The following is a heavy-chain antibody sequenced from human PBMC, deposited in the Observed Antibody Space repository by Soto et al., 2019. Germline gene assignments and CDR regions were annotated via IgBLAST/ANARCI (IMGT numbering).Heavy chain of an antibody. D-gene: IGHD1-1*01. CDR2: VSPKSGST. V-gene: IGHV1-18*01. J-gene: IGHJ1*01. Sequence: QIKLVQSGAEVKKPGASVKVSCKASGYNFFDYGVSWVRQAPGQGLEWMGWVSPKSGSTDYAQKVQGRVTMTTDISTSTDYMELRGLISDDTGVYYCARGRTVSSIGPLLVWGQGTLVSVSS. CDR1: GYNFFDYG. CDR3: ARGRTVSSIGPLLV.